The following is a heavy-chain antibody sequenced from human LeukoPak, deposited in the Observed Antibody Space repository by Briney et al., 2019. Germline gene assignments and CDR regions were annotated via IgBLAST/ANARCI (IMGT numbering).Heavy chain of an antibody. D-gene: IGHD2-2*01. CDR1: GFTFSSYS. Sequence: GGSLRLSCAASGFTFSSYSMNWVRQAPGKGLEWVSSISSSSSYIYYADSVKGRFTISRDNAKNSLYLQMNSLRAEDTAVYYCARDADAPYCSSTSCYPLWGQGTLVTVSS. CDR2: ISSSSSYI. CDR3: ARDADAPYCSSTSCYPL. V-gene: IGHV3-21*01. J-gene: IGHJ4*02.